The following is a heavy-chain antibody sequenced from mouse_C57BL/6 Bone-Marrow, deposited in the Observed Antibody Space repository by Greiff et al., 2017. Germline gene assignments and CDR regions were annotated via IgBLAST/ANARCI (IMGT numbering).Heavy chain of an antibody. CDR2: IYPSDSET. J-gene: IGHJ2*01. Sequence: QVQLQQPGAELVRPGSSVKLSCKASGYTFTSYWMDWVKQRPGQGLEWIGNIYPSDSETHYNQKFKDKATLTVDKSSSTAYMQLSSLTSEDSAVYYCARVGITTKDYFDYWGQGTTLTVSS. V-gene: IGHV1-61*01. CDR3: ARVGITTKDYFDY. CDR1: GYTFTSYW. D-gene: IGHD2-4*01.